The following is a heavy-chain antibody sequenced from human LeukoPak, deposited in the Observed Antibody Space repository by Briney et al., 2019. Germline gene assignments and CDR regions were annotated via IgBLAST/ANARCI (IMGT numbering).Heavy chain of an antibody. D-gene: IGHD3-10*01. CDR1: GFTFSGYW. CDR2: INSDGSTT. Sequence: PGGSLRLSCAASGFTFSGYWMHWVRQAPGTGLVWASVINSDGSTTRYADSVRGRFTISRDNAKNTLYLQMNSLRAEDTAVYYCANTYGSWGNFDTWGQGTLATVSS. J-gene: IGHJ4*02. V-gene: IGHV3-74*01. CDR3: ANTYGSWGNFDT.